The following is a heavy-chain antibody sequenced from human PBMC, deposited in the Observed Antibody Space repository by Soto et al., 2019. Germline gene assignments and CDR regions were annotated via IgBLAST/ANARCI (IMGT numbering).Heavy chain of an antibody. CDR3: GRDDYGIFPY. J-gene: IGHJ4*02. CDR2: IGPKNGGT. Sequence: ASVKVSCKASGYSISAYYIHWVRQAPGQGLEWMGWIGPKNGGTVSAQKFQGRLTMTRDTSISTVYMDLSGLTSDDTALYYCGRDDYGIFPYWGQGSLVTVSS. D-gene: IGHD3-10*01. V-gene: IGHV1-2*02. CDR1: GYSISAYY.